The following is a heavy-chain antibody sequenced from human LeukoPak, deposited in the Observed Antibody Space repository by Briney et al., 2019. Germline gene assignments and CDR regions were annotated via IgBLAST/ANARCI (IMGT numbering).Heavy chain of an antibody. J-gene: IGHJ4*02. CDR3: ARFIAAPYYFDY. CDR2: ISSSGSAM. D-gene: IGHD6-13*01. CDR1: GFTFSSYE. Sequence: GGSLRLSFAASGFTFSSYEMNWVRQAPGKGLEWVSYISSSGSAMYYADSVKGRFTISRDNAKNSLYLQMNSLRAEDTAVYYCARFIAAPYYFDYWGRGTLVTVSS. V-gene: IGHV3-48*03.